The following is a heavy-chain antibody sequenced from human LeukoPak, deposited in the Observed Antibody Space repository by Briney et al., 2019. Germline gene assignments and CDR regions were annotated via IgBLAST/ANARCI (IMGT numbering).Heavy chain of an antibody. D-gene: IGHD3-9*01. Sequence: PGGSLRLSCAASGFTVSNYYMSWVRQAPGKGLEWLSVIYSGGNTYYAGSVKGRFTISRDNAKNSLYLQMNSLRAEDTAVYYCARVDYDILPDYWGQGTLVTVSS. J-gene: IGHJ4*02. V-gene: IGHV3-66*01. CDR3: ARVDYDILPDY. CDR1: GFTVSNYY. CDR2: IYSGGNT.